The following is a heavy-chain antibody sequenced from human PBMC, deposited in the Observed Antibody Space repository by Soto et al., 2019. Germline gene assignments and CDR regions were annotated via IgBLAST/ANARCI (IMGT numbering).Heavy chain of an antibody. CDR2: IYYSGST. V-gene: IGHV4-39*01. D-gene: IGHD1-26*01. CDR3: ARGGIPPSGYGIAYAMDA. Sequence: PSETLSLTCTVSGVSISGSRYYWGWIRQPPGRGLEWIGNIYYSGSTYYTPALKSRVTLSVDTSKNQCSLNLNSVTAADTAVYYCARGGIPPSGYGIAYAMDAWGQGTTVTVSS. J-gene: IGHJ6*02. CDR1: GVSISGSRYY.